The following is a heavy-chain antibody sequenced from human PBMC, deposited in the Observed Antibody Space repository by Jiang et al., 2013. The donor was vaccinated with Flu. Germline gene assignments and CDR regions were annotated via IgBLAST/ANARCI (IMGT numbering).Heavy chain of an antibody. J-gene: IGHJ5*02. CDR3: ARDVATGNWFDP. V-gene: IGHV1-69*04. CDR1: GDTVSTHT. CDR2: IIPVVGIP. Sequence: SGAEVKKPGSSVKVSCKASGDTVSTHTFAWVRQAPGQGLQYMGRIIPVVGIPNYAQEFKGRVTITADTSTSTVYLELKNLLSEDTAVYYCARDVATGNWFDPWGQGTPVTVSS.